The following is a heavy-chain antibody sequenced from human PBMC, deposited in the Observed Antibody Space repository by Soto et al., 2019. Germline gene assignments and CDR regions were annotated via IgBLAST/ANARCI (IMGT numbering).Heavy chain of an antibody. D-gene: IGHD6-19*01. J-gene: IGHJ4*02. CDR1: GFTFSSYG. CDR3: AKSGPVAGMFDY. Sequence: PGGSLRLSCAASGFTFSSYGMHWVRQAPGKGLEWVAVISYDGSNKYYADSVKGRFTISRDNSKNTLYLQMNSLRAEDTAVYYCAKSGPVAGMFDYWGQGTPVTVS. V-gene: IGHV3-30*18. CDR2: ISYDGSNK.